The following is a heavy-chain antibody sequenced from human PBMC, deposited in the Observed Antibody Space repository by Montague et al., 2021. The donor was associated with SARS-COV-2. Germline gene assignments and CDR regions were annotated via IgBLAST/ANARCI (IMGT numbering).Heavy chain of an antibody. D-gene: IGHD2-15*01. V-gene: IGHV1-8*01. CDR1: GYTFTSYD. CDR3: ARAEYCSGGSCGYYYGMDV. J-gene: IGHJ6*02. CDR2: MNPNSGNT. Sequence: SVKVSCKASGYTFTSYDINWVRQATGQGLEWMGWMNPNSGNTGYAQKFQGRVTMTRNTSTSTAYMELSSLRSEDTAVYYCARAEYCSGGSCGYYYGMDVWGQGTSVTVSS.